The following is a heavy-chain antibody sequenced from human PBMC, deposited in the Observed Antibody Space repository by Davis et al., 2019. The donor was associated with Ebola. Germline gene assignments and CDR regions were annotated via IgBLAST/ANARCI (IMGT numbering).Heavy chain of an antibody. CDR2: ISSSSSYI. CDR1: GFTFSSYS. J-gene: IGHJ6*04. CDR3: ARGPTVTIPDYGMDV. V-gene: IGHV3-21*04. Sequence: PGGSLRLSCAASGFTFSSYSMNWVRQAPGKGLEWVSSISSSSSYIYYADSVKGRFTISRDNAKNSLYLQMNSLRAEDTAVYYCARGPTVTIPDYGMDVWGKGTTVTVSS. D-gene: IGHD4-17*01.